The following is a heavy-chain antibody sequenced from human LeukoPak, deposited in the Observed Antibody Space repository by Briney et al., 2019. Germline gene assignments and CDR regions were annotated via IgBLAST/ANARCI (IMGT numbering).Heavy chain of an antibody. D-gene: IGHD2-2*02. J-gene: IGHJ6*03. CDR3: ARAVCSSTSCYTIGYYYYMDV. Sequence: PGGSLRLSCAASGFTFDDYGMSWVRQAPGKGLVWVSGINWNGGSTGYADSVKGRFTISRDNAKNSLYLQMNSLRAEDTALYYCARAVCSSTSCYTIGYYYYMDVWGKGTTVTVSS. CDR2: INWNGGST. CDR1: GFTFDDYG. V-gene: IGHV3-20*04.